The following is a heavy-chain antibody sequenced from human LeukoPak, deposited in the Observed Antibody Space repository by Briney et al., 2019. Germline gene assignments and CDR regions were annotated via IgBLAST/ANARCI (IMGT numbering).Heavy chain of an antibody. CDR3: AKSPSSRYYFGYFQH. CDR2: ISGSGGST. CDR1: GFTFSSYA. Sequence: QTGGSLRLSCAASGFTFSSYAMSWVRQAPGKGLEWVSAISGSGGSTYYADSVKGRFTISRDNSKDTLYLQMNSLRAEDTAVYYCAKSPSSRYYFGYFQHWGQGTLVTVSS. V-gene: IGHV3-23*01. D-gene: IGHD3-22*01. J-gene: IGHJ1*01.